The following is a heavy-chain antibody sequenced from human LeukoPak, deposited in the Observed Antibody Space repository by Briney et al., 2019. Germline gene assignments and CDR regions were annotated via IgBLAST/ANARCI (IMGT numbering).Heavy chain of an antibody. V-gene: IGHV4-39*07. Sequence: SETLSLTCTVSGDSISSSSYYWGWIRQPPGKGLEWIGSISYSGNTYYNPSLKSRVTISIDTSKSQFSLKLSSVTAADTAVYYCARGPYYFGSGTDYNRFSVVYWGQGILVTVSS. J-gene: IGHJ4*02. CDR1: GDSISSSSYY. CDR3: ARGPYYFGSGTDYNRFSVVY. CDR2: ISYSGNT. D-gene: IGHD3-10*01.